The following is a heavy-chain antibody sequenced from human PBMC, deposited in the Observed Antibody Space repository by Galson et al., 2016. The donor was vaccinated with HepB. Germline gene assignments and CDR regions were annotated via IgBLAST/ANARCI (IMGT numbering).Heavy chain of an antibody. CDR3: AKERLVRRIFDH. J-gene: IGHJ4*02. D-gene: IGHD1-1*01. V-gene: IGHV3-23*01. CDR2: ISTRRTT. CDR1: GFVFSNFG. Sequence: SLRLSCAASGFVFSNFGLNWVRQAPRKGLEWVASISTRRTTYYSDSVQGRFTLSRDNSNNTLYLQLNGLRAEDTAVYYCAKERLVRRIFDHWGQGTLLTVSS.